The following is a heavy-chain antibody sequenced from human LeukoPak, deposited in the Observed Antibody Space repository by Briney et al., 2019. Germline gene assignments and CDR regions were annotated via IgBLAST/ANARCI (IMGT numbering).Heavy chain of an antibody. V-gene: IGHV1-2*02. CDR2: INPNSGGT. CDR1: GYTFTGYY. Sequence: ASVKVSCKASGYTFTGYYMRWVRQAPGQGLEWMGWINPNSGGTNYAQKFQGRVTMTRDTSISTAYMELSRLRSDDTAVYYCARDLQGVVVINSPGFDYWGQGTLVTVSS. J-gene: IGHJ4*02. CDR3: ARDLQGVVVINSPGFDY. D-gene: IGHD3-22*01.